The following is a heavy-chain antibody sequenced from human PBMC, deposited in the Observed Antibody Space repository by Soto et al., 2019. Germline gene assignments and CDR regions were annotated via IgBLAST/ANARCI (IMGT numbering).Heavy chain of an antibody. CDR2: IYYNGNT. V-gene: IGHV4-39*01. D-gene: IGHD3-3*01. CDR1: GGSISSNTYY. J-gene: IGHJ4*02. CDR3: ARHKEWLRFRYVDS. Sequence: QLQLQQSGPRLVKPSEALSLTCTVSGGSISSNTYYWGWLRQSPGKGLEWIGSIYYNGNTYYNPSLKSRVTISGDTSKNQFSLNLSSVTAPDTAMYYCARHKEWLRFRYVDSWGQGTLVTVSS.